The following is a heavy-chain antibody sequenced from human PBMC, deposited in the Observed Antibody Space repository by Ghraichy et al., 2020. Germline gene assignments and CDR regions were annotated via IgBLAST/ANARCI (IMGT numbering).Heavy chain of an antibody. Sequence: GALRLSCAASGFTFSDYYMSWIRQAPGKGLEWVSYISSSSSYTNYADSVKGRFTISRDNAKNSLYLQMNSLRAEDTAVYYCARAGHGAAGNRNFDYWGQGTLVTVSS. CDR2: ISSSSSYT. D-gene: IGHD6-13*01. CDR1: GFTFSDYY. V-gene: IGHV3-11*06. J-gene: IGHJ4*02. CDR3: ARAGHGAAGNRNFDY.